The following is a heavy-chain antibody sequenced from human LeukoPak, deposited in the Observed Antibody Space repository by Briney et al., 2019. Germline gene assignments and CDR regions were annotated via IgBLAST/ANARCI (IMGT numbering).Heavy chain of an antibody. CDR2: ISSSGSTI. Sequence: GGSLRLSCAASGFTFSSYEMNWVRQAPGKGLEWVSYISSSGSTIYYADSVKGRFTISRDNAKNSLYLQMNSLRADDTAVYYCANSGLNRFEYWGQGALVTVSS. D-gene: IGHD2-15*01. CDR1: GFTFSSYE. CDR3: ANSGLNRFEY. V-gene: IGHV3-48*03. J-gene: IGHJ4*02.